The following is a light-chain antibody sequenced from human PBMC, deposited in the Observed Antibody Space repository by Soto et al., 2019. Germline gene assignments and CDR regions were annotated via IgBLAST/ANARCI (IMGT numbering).Light chain of an antibody. CDR1: QSVSTN. J-gene: IGKJ1*01. V-gene: IGKV3-15*01. CDR3: QQYNNWPPRWT. Sequence: EMVMTQSPATLSVSPGERATLSCRASQSVSTNLAWYQQKPGQAPRLLIYRASTRATGIPARFSGGGSGTEFTLTISSLQSEDFAVYICQQYNNWPPRWTFGQGTKVEIK. CDR2: RAS.